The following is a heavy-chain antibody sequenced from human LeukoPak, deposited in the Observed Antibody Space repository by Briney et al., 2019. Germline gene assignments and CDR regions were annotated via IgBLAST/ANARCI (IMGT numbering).Heavy chain of an antibody. D-gene: IGHD2-15*01. CDR2: INPNSGGT. V-gene: IGHV1-2*02. Sequence: ASVKVSCKASGYTFTGYYMHWVRQAPGQGLEWMGWINPNSGGTNYAQKFQGRVTMTRDTSISTACMELSRLRSDDTAVYYCASDLGYCSGNSCYSSNYWGQGTLVTVSS. J-gene: IGHJ4*02. CDR1: GYTFTGYY. CDR3: ASDLGYCSGNSCYSSNY.